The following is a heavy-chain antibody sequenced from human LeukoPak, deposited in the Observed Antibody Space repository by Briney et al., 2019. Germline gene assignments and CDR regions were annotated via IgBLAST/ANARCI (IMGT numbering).Heavy chain of an antibody. D-gene: IGHD2-15*01. CDR1: GGSISGYY. CDR3: TRHDEHCSGGYCFLLSFDS. J-gene: IGHJ4*02. Sequence: SETLSLTCTVSGGSISGYYWSWIRQTPGQGLEWIGYIHYSGSTDYNPSLKRRVTISVDTSKNQFSLKLNSVTAADTAVYYCTRHDEHCSGGYCFLLSFDSWGQGALVTVSS. V-gene: IGHV4-59*08. CDR2: IHYSGST.